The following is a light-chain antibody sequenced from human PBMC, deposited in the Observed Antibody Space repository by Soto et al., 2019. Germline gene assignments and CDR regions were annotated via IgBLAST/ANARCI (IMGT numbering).Light chain of an antibody. CDR3: CSYAGSYTFVL. V-gene: IGLV2-11*01. CDR2: DVS. J-gene: IGLJ2*01. CDR1: SSDVGAYNY. Sequence: QSALTQPRSVSGSPGQSVTISCTGTSSDVGAYNYVSWCQQHPGKAPKLMIYDVSKRPSGVPDRFSGSKSGNTASLTISGLKAEDEADYYCCSYAGSYTFVLFGGGTKLTVL.